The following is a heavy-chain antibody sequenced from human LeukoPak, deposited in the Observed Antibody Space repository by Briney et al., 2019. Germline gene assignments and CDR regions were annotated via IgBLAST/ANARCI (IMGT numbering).Heavy chain of an antibody. J-gene: IGHJ3*02. Sequence: RSGGSLRLSCAASGFTFSSYSMNWVRQAPGKGLEWVSSISSSSSYIYYADSVKGRFTISRDNAKNSLYLQMNSLRAEDTAVYYCARDVLVAGMDYDAFDIWGQGTMVTVSS. CDR2: ISSSSSYI. V-gene: IGHV3-21*01. CDR1: GFTFSSYS. CDR3: ARDVLVAGMDYDAFDI. D-gene: IGHD6-19*01.